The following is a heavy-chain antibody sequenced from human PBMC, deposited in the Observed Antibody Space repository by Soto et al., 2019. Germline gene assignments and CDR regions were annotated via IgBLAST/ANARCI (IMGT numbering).Heavy chain of an antibody. D-gene: IGHD1-26*01. J-gene: IGHJ4*02. CDR1: GGSISSGDYH. CDR3: SSGTYYNYFAH. Sequence: SETLSLTCTVSGGSISSGDYHWSWIRQHPVKGLEWIGDIYYSGSTYYSPSLKSRASISVDTSKNQFSLKLSSVTAADTAVYYCSSGTYYNYFAHWGRGTLVTVSS. CDR2: IYYSGST. V-gene: IGHV4-31*03.